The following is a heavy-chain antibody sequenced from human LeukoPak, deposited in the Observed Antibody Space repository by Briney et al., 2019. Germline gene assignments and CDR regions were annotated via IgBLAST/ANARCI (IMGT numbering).Heavy chain of an antibody. V-gene: IGHV3-21*01. CDR3: ARDGGYCSGGSCTGYFDY. Sequence: PGGSLRLSCAASGFIFSSYSMNWVRQAPGKGLEWVSTTSSSSSYIYYADSVTGRFTISRDNAKNSLYLQMNSLRAEDTAVSYCARDGGYCSGGSCTGYFDYWGQGTLVTVSS. J-gene: IGHJ4*02. CDR2: TSSSSSYI. D-gene: IGHD2-15*01. CDR1: GFIFSSYS.